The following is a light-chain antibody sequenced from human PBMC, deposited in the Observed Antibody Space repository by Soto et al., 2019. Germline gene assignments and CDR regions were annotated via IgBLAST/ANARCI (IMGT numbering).Light chain of an antibody. V-gene: IGLV1-44*01. CDR2: VDD. CDR1: TSNIGRNT. Sequence: QSVPTQPPSASGTPGQRVTISCSGSTSNIGRNTVNWYQQLPGTAPKLLINVDDQRPSGVPDRFSGSKSGTSASLAIRGLQSEDEADYYCATWDDSLDGPVFGGGTQLTVL. J-gene: IGLJ7*01. CDR3: ATWDDSLDGPV.